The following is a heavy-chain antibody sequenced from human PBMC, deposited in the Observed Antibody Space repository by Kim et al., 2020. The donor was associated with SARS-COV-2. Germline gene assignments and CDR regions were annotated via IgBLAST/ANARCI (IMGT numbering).Heavy chain of an antibody. CDR2: ISAYNGNT. J-gene: IGHJ6*02. D-gene: IGHD3-22*01. CDR3: AREREREYYYDSSGYYDEGDYYGLDV. CDR1: GYTFTSYV. Sequence: ASVNVSCKASGYTFTSYVISWVRQAPGQGLEWMGWISAYNGNTNYAQKLQGRVTMPTDTSTRTAYMERRSLRSDDTAVYYCAREREREYYYDSSGYYDEGDYYGLDVWGRGTTVTVFS. V-gene: IGHV1-18*01.